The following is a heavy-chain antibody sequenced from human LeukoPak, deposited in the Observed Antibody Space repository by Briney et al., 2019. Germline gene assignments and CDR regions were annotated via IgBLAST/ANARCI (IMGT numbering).Heavy chain of an antibody. CDR1: GGSISPYY. CDR3: ARNYGSGSYYSYYCMDV. CDR2: IYYSGTT. Sequence: SETLSLTCTVSGGSISPYYWSWIRQPPGKGLEWIGYIYYSGTTNYNPSLKSRVTISVDTSKKQISLKLSSVTAADTAVYYCARNYGSGSYYSYYCMDVWGKGTTVTVSS. V-gene: IGHV4-59*01. D-gene: IGHD3-10*01. J-gene: IGHJ6*03.